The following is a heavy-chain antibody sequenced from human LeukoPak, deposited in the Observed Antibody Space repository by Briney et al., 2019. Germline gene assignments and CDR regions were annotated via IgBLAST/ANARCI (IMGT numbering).Heavy chain of an antibody. CDR1: GYTFTGYY. D-gene: IGHD3-22*01. CDR3: ARDFSDYDSSGYYYLWSAFDI. J-gene: IGHJ3*02. V-gene: IGHV1-2*02. CDR2: INPNSGGT. Sequence: ASVKVSCKASGYTFTGYYMHWVRQAPGQGLEWMGWINPNSGGTNYAQKFQGRVTMTRDTSISTAYMELSRLRSDDTAVYYCARDFSDYDSSGYYYLWSAFDIWGQGTMVTVSS.